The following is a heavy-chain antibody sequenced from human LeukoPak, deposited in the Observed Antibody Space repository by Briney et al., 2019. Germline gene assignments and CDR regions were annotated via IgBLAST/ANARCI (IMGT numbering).Heavy chain of an antibody. CDR1: GYTFTNYW. Sequence: RGESLKISCKGSGYTFTNYWIGWVRQMPGKGLEWMGIIYPGDSDTRYSPSFQGQVTISADKSISTAYLQWSSLKASDTAMYFRARPTLPYYDSSGFYDAFDIWGQGTMVTVSS. V-gene: IGHV5-51*01. J-gene: IGHJ3*02. CDR3: ARPTLPYYDSSGFYDAFDI. D-gene: IGHD3-22*01. CDR2: IYPGDSDT.